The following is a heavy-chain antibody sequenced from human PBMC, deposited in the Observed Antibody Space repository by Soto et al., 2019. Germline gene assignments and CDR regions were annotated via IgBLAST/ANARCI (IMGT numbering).Heavy chain of an antibody. CDR2: IHIDDST. CDR1: GFTVSSNY. D-gene: IGHD2-21*01. Sequence: EVQLVESGGGLIQPGGSLRLSCAASGFTVSSNYMNWVRQAPGKGLEWVSVIHIDDSTYNADSVKGQFTISRDNSKNTLFLQMNSLRVDDTAVYYCARHKTLLGGMDVRGQGTTVTV. J-gene: IGHJ6*02. V-gene: IGHV3-53*01. CDR3: ARHKTLLGGMDV.